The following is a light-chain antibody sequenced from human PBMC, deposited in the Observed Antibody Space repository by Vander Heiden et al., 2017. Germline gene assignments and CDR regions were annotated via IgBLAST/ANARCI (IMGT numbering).Light chain of an antibody. Sequence: QSALTQPASVSGSPGQSITISCAGTSSDVGNDNYVYWYQQHPGKAPKLVIYDVTNRPSGVSNRFSGAKSGNTASLTISGLQPEDEADYYCSSYTTSSTQVFGTGTKVTVL. J-gene: IGLJ1*01. V-gene: IGLV2-14*03. CDR3: SSYTTSSTQV. CDR1: SSDVGNDNY. CDR2: DVT.